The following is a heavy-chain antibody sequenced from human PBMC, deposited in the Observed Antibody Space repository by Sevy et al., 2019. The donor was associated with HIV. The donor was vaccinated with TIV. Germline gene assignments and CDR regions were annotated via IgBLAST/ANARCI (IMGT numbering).Heavy chain of an antibody. J-gene: IGHJ4*02. Sequence: GGSLRLSCAASGFTFSSYGMHWVRQAPGKGLEWVAFIRNDGSNKYYADSVKGRFNISRDNSKNTLYLQMNSLRAEDTAVYYCAILGSYLFDYWGQGTLVTVSS. CDR3: AILGSYLFDY. V-gene: IGHV3-30*02. D-gene: IGHD1-26*01. CDR1: GFTFSSYG. CDR2: IRNDGSNK.